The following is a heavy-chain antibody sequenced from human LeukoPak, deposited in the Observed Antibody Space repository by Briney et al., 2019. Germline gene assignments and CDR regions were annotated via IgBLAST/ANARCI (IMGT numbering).Heavy chain of an antibody. CDR1: GFTFSSYW. D-gene: IGHD2-2*01. CDR3: ARAPTVLVGYCSSSSCQADY. Sequence: GGSLRLSCAASGFTFSSYWMSWVRQAPGKGLEWVANIKQDGSEKYYVDSVKGRFTISRDNAKNTLYLQMHSLRVEDTAVYYCARAPTVLVGYCSSSSCQADYWGLGTLVTVSS. J-gene: IGHJ4*02. CDR2: IKQDGSEK. V-gene: IGHV3-7*01.